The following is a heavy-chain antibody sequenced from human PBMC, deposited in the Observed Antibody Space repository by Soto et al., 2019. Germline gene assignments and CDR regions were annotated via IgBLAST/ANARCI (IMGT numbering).Heavy chain of an antibody. CDR2: ICYSGST. Sequence: SQTLSLTWAVSSGSISSYYWSWIRQPPVKLLEWIGYICYSGSTNYNPSLKSRVTISVDTSKNQFSLKLSSVTAADTAVYYCARDKNAPHSSGYYGDAFDIWGQGTMVTVSS. D-gene: IGHD3-22*01. J-gene: IGHJ3*02. V-gene: IGHV4-59*01. CDR3: ARDKNAPHSSGYYGDAFDI. CDR1: SGSISSYY.